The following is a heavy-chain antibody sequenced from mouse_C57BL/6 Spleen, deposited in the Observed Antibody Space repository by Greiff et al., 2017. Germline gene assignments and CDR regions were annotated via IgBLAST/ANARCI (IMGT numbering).Heavy chain of an antibody. CDR3: TRGYDRYFDV. J-gene: IGHJ1*03. CDR2: IDPENGDT. CDR1: GFNIKDDY. Sequence: EVKLVESGAELVRPGASVKLSCTASGFNIKDDYMHWVKQRPEQGLEWIGWIDPENGDTEYASKFQGKATITADTSSNTAYLQLSSLTSEDTAVYYCTRGYDRYFDVWGTGTTVTVSS. V-gene: IGHV14-4*01. D-gene: IGHD2-2*01.